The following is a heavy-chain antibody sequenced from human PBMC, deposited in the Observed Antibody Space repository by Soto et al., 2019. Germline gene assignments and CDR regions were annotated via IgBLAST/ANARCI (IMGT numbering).Heavy chain of an antibody. CDR1: GGSISSSPYY. J-gene: IGHJ4*02. Sequence: QLHLQESGPGLLKPSGTLSLTCSVSGGSISSSPYYWGWIRQPPGKGLVWIGSVFNSGTTYYHPSLKSRLTIAVDTSRNHFTLNLTSVTASDTAVYYCARNAAGGAYLYWGQGILVAVSS. V-gene: IGHV4-39*02. D-gene: IGHD3-16*01. CDR2: VFNSGTT. CDR3: ARNAAGGAYLY.